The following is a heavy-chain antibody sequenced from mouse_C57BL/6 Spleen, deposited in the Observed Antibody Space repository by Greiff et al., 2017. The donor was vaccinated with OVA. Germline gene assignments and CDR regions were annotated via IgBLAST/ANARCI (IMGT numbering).Heavy chain of an antibody. J-gene: IGHJ2*01. D-gene: IGHD6-1*01. Sequence: VQLQQSGTVLARPGASVKLSCKTSGYTFTSYWMHWVKQRPGQGLEWIGAIFPGNGDTSYNQKFKGKAKLTAVTSASTAYMELSSLTNEDSAVYYCTLASWDYFDYWGQGTTLTVSS. V-gene: IGHV1-5*01. CDR1: GYTFTSYW. CDR2: IFPGNGDT. CDR3: TLASWDYFDY.